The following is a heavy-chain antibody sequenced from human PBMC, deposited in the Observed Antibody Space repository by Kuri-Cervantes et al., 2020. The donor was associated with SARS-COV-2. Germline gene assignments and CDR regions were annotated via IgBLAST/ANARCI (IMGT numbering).Heavy chain of an antibody. CDR2: ISYDGSNK. D-gene: IGHD2-15*01. J-gene: IGHJ4*02. CDR1: GFTFSSYA. Sequence: GGSLRLSCAASGFTFSSYAMHWVRQAPGKGLEWVAVISYDGSNKYYADSVKGRFTISRDNSKNTLYLQMNSLRAEDTAVYYCAENTPLVYWGQGALVTVSS. CDR3: AENTPLVY. V-gene: IGHV3-30-3*01.